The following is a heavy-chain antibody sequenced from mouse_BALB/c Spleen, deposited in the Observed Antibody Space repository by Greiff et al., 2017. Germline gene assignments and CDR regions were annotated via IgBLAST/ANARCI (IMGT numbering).Heavy chain of an antibody. CDR2: IDPENGNT. J-gene: IGHJ3*01. CDR1: GFNIKDYY. Sequence: DVKLQESGAELVRPGALVKLSCKASGFNIKDYYMHWVKQRPEQGLEWIGWIDPENGNTIYDPKFQGKASITADTSSNTAYLQLSSLTSEDTAVYYCARRFYYGNSSFAYWGQGTLVTVSA. V-gene: IGHV14-1*02. CDR3: ARRFYYGNSSFAY. D-gene: IGHD2-1*01.